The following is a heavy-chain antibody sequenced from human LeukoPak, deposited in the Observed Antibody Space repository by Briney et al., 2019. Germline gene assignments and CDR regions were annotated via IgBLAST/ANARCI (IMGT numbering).Heavy chain of an antibody. Sequence: SETLSLTCAVYGGSFSGCYWSWIRQPPGKGLEWIAEINHSGSTNYNPSLKSRVTISVDTSKNQFSLKLSSVTAADTAVYYCARGSRYYGSGSYGSWFDPWGQGTLGTVSS. D-gene: IGHD3-10*01. CDR1: GGSFSGCY. CDR3: ARGSRYYGSGSYGSWFDP. CDR2: INHSGST. J-gene: IGHJ5*02. V-gene: IGHV4-34*01.